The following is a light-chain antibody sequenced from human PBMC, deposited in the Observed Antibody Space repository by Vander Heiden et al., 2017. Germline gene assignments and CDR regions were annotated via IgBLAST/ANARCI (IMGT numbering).Light chain of an antibody. J-gene: IGLJ2*01. CDR1: SSDVGGYNY. CDR2: AVS. CDR3: SSYTSSNTVV. V-gene: IGLV2-14*01. Sequence: QSALTQPASVSGSPGQSITISCTGTSSDVGGYNYVSWYQQLPSKAPKLMIYAVSNRPSGVSNRFSGPKSGNTASLTISGLQAEDGSDYYCSSYTSSNTVVFGGGTKLTVL.